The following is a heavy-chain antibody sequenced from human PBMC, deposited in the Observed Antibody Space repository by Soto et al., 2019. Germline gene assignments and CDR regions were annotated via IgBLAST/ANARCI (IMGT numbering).Heavy chain of an antibody. CDR2: ISAYNGNT. CDR1: GYTFTSYG. D-gene: IGHD3-3*01. CDR3: ARVHILPVISGTWYFDL. J-gene: IGHJ2*01. V-gene: IGHV1-18*01. Sequence: QVQLVQSGAEVKKPGASVKVSCKASGYTFTSYGISWVRQAPGQGLEWMGWISAYNGNTNYAQKLQGRVTMTTDTSTSIAYMELRSLRSDYTAVYYCARVHILPVISGTWYFDLWGRGTLVTVSS.